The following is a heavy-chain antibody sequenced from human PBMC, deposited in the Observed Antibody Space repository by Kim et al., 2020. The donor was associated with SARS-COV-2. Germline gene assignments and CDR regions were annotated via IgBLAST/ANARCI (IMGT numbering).Heavy chain of an antibody. J-gene: IGHJ4*02. CDR2: IYYSGST. D-gene: IGHD3-16*01. CDR3: ASINWGGFDY. V-gene: IGHV4-59*13. CDR1: GGSISSYY. Sequence: SETLSLTCTVSGGSISSYYWSWIRQPPGKGLEWIGYIYYSGSTNYNPSLKSRVTISVDTSKNQFSLKLSSVTAADTAVYYCASINWGGFDYWGQGTLVTVSS.